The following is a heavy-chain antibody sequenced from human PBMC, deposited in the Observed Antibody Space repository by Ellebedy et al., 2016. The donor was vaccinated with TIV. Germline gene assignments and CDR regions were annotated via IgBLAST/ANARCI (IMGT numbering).Heavy chain of an antibody. CDR1: GDTLSSYG. CDR3: ARGRYCTSTSCYETY. CDR2: IIPLFGSA. D-gene: IGHD2-2*01. J-gene: IGHJ4*02. Sequence: AASVKVSCKASGDTLSSYGISWVRQAPGQGLEWMGGIIPLFGSANYVQKFQGRVTITADESTSTAYMEPSSLRSEDTAVYYCARGRYCTSTSCYETYWGQGTLVTVSS. V-gene: IGHV1-69*13.